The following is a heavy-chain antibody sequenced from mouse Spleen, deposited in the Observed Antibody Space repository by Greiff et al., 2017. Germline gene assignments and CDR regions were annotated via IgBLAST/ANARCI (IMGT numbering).Heavy chain of an antibody. J-gene: IGHJ3*01. CDR1: GFTFSDYY. V-gene: IGHV5-16*01. CDR3: AREDYSYYSYDGAWFAY. D-gene: IGHD2-12*01. Sequence: EVQVVESEGGLVQPGSSMKLSCTASGFTFSDYYMAWVRQVPEKGLEWVANINYDGSSTYYLDSLKSRFIISRDNAKNILYLQMSSLKSEDTATYYGAREDYSYYSYDGAWFAYWGQGTLVTVSA. CDR2: INYDGSST.